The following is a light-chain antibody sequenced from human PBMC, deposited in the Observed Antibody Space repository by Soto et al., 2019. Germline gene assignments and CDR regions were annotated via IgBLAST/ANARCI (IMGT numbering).Light chain of an antibody. Sequence: QSALTQPRSVSGSPGQSVAISCTGTNSNLGDYNYVSWYQQHPGKAPKLMISDVSKRPSGVPDRFSGSKSGNSASLTISGLQAEDEADYFCCSSAGSYTYVFGTATKLTVL. CDR3: CSSAGSYTYV. V-gene: IGLV2-11*01. CDR2: DVS. J-gene: IGLJ1*01. CDR1: NSNLGDYNY.